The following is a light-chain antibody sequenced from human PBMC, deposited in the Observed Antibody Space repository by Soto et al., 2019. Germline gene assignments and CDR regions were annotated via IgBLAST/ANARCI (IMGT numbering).Light chain of an antibody. CDR1: QGISSY. V-gene: IGKV1-9*01. J-gene: IGKJ5*01. CDR3: QQLNSYPIT. CDR2: AAS. Sequence: IQLTQSPSSLSASVGDRVTITCXASQGISSYLAWYQQKPGKAPKLLIYAASTLQGGVPSRFSGSGSGTDFTLTINSLQPEDLATYYCQQLNSYPITFGQGTRLEIK.